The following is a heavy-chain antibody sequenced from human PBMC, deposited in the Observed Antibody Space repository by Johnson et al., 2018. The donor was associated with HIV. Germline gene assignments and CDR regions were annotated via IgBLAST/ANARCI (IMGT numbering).Heavy chain of an antibody. CDR3: AGAPPGWELPDI. D-gene: IGHD1-26*01. V-gene: IGHV3-30*02. J-gene: IGHJ3*02. CDR2: IRHDGNNK. CDR1: GFTFSSYG. Sequence: QVQLVESGGGVVQPGGSLRLSCAASGFTFSSYGMHWVRQAPGKGLEWVAFIRHDGNNKYYADSVKGRFTISRDNSKNTLSLQMNSLRVEDTAVYYCAGAPPGWELPDIWGQGTMVTVSS.